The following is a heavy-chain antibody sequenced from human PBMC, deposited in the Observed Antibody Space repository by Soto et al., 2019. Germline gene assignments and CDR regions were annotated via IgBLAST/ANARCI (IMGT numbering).Heavy chain of an antibody. J-gene: IGHJ4*02. CDR2: VNPIVGMS. CDR3: ATSYGSGSTHFDS. Sequence: QVQLVQSGAEVKKPGSSVKVSCTASEGTFNFYTINWVRQAPGQGLEWVGRVNPIVGMSNYGQKFQGRVSITADKSTTTASMSLNSLKSEDTAIYYCATSYGSGSTHFDSWGQGTLVTVS. CDR1: EGTFNFYT. V-gene: IGHV1-69*02. D-gene: IGHD3-10*01.